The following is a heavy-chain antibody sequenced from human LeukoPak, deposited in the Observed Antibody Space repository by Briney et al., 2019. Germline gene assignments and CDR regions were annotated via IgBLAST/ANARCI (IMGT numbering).Heavy chain of an antibody. CDR3: ARHGDGGDFLTYFDY. CDR2: IYYSGTT. D-gene: IGHD2/OR15-2a*01. J-gene: IGHJ4*02. Sequence: SETLSLTCTVSGGSIYSRSNYWAWIRQPPGKGLEWIGAIYYSGTTFYNPSLKTRVTISVDMSKNQFSLKLTSVTADTAVYYCARHGDGGDFLTYFDYWGQGILVPVSS. V-gene: IGHV4-39*01. CDR1: GGSIYSRSNY.